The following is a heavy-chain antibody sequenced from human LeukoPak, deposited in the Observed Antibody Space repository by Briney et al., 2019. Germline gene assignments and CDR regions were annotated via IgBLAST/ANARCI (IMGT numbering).Heavy chain of an antibody. Sequence: GRSLRLSYTASGFSFTNYALHWVRQAPGKGLDWVAAISYGGHNKYYADSVKGRFTISRDNSRDTLYLQMNSLRAEDTALYYCARDRGSDADYYASGTYYSWGRGTLVTISS. CDR2: ISYGGHNK. D-gene: IGHD3-10*01. V-gene: IGHV3-30*04. CDR1: GFSFTNYA. J-gene: IGHJ4*02. CDR3: ARDRGSDADYYASGTYYS.